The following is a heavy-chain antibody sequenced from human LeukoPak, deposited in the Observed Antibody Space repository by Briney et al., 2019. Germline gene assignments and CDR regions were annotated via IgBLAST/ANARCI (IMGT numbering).Heavy chain of an antibody. Sequence: GGSLRLSCAASGFTFSSYAMSWVRQAPGKGLEWVSAIGDSGGDTYYADSVKGRFTISRDNSKNTLYLQMNSLRAEDTAVYYCAKDRHGYYYDSSGYYQSWYFDYWGQGTLVTVSS. J-gene: IGHJ4*02. V-gene: IGHV3-23*01. CDR2: IGDSGGDT. CDR1: GFTFSSYA. CDR3: AKDRHGYYYDSSGYYQSWYFDY. D-gene: IGHD3-22*01.